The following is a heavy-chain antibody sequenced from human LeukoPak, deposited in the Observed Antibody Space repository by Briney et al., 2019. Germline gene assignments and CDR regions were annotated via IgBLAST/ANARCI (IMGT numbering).Heavy chain of an antibody. CDR3: ARIPSVPGIAVAGTSSY. CDR1: GGSISSSGYY. CDR2: INHSGST. V-gene: IGHV4-39*07. J-gene: IGHJ4*02. Sequence: PSETLSLTCTVSGGSISSSGYYWGWIRQPPGKGLEWIGEINHSGSTNYNPSLKSRVTISVDTSKNQFSLKLSSVTAADTAVYYCARIPSVPGIAVAGTSSYWGQGTLVTVSS. D-gene: IGHD6-19*01.